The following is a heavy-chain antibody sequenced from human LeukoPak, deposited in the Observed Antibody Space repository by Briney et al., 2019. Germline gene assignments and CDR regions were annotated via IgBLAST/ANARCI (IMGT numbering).Heavy chain of an antibody. V-gene: IGHV3-23*01. D-gene: IGHD6-13*01. CDR1: GVTFSNYA. J-gene: IGHJ5*02. CDR3: AKFGSSSWTRWFDP. Sequence: GGSLRLSCADSGVTFSNYAMSWVRQAPGKGLEWVSAVSGSGDGTYYADSVKGRFTTSRDNSRNILYLQMNSLRAEDTAIYYCAKFGSSSWTRWFDPWGQGTLVTVSS. CDR2: VSGSGDGT.